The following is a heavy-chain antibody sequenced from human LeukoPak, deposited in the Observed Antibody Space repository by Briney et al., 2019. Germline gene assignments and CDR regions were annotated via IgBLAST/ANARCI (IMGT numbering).Heavy chain of an antibody. V-gene: IGHV1-18*01. Sequence: ASVKVSCKASGYTFTNYGISWVRQAPGQGLEWMGWISAYNGNTNYAQKLQGRVTMTTDTSTSTAYMELRSLGSDDTAVYYCARVLDSGSYLGYWGQGTLVTVSS. D-gene: IGHD1-26*01. CDR2: ISAYNGNT. J-gene: IGHJ4*02. CDR3: ARVLDSGSYLGY. CDR1: GYTFTNYG.